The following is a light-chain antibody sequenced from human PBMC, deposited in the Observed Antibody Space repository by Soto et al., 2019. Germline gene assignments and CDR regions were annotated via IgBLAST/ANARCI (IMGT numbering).Light chain of an antibody. CDR1: QSVSSIY. CDR3: QQYGGSPRT. CDR2: GAS. Sequence: EIVLTQSPGTLSFSPGERATLSCRASQSVSSIYLAWYQQKPGQAPRLLIYGASSRATGIPDRFSGSGSGTDFTLTISRLEPEDFAVYYCQQYGGSPRTFGQGTKVDIK. J-gene: IGKJ1*01. V-gene: IGKV3-20*01.